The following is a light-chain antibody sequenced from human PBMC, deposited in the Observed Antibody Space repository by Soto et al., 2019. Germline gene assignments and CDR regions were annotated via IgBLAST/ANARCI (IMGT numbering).Light chain of an antibody. Sequence: DVKMTQSPSTRSASLGDRVSITCRASKSISKWLAWHQQKPGKAPKLLIYDASTLQSGVPPRFSVSGSGTEFTLTVRSLQPDDIATYHCQEYSCYSAWTVGEGTKVDIK. CDR1: KSISKW. CDR3: QEYSCYSAWT. V-gene: IGKV1-5*01. J-gene: IGKJ1*01. CDR2: DAS.